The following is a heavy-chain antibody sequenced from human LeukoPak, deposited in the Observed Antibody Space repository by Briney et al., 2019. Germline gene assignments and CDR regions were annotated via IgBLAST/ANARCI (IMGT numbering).Heavy chain of an antibody. CDR2: IKQDGSEK. CDR1: GFIFSSYW. Sequence: GGSLRLSCAASGFIFSSYWMSWVRQAPGKGLEWVANIKQDGSEKYYVDSVKGRFTISRDNAKNSLYLQMNSLRAEDTAVYYCARGTPIGCSGGSCYPNWFDPWGQGTLVTVSS. J-gene: IGHJ5*02. D-gene: IGHD2-15*01. CDR3: ARGTPIGCSGGSCYPNWFDP. V-gene: IGHV3-7*01.